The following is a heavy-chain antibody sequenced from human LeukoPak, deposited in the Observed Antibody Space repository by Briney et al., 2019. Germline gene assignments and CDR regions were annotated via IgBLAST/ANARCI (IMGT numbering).Heavy chain of an antibody. CDR2: ISWDSGSI. D-gene: IGHD3-22*01. Sequence: GGSLSLSCAASGFPFSSYAMHWVRQAPGKGLEWVSGISWDSGSIAYADSVKGRFTISRDNAKSSLYLQMNSLRAEDTALYYCAKDMDYYDSSGYLVGAFDIWGQGTMVTVSS. CDR3: AKDMDYYDSSGYLVGAFDI. J-gene: IGHJ3*02. CDR1: GFPFSSYA. V-gene: IGHV3-9*01.